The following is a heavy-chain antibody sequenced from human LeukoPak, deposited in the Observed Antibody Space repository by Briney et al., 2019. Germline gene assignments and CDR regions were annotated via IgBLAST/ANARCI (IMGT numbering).Heavy chain of an antibody. CDR3: ARGPNYGPLGPLYYMDV. CDR2: INPNSGGT. CDR1: GYTFTGYY. J-gene: IGHJ6*03. Sequence: ASVKVSCKASGYTFTGYYMHWVRQAPGQGLEWMGWINPNSGGTNYAQKFQGRVTMTRDTSISTAYMELSRLRSDDTAVYYCARGPNYGPLGPLYYMDVWGKGTTVTVS. V-gene: IGHV1-2*02. D-gene: IGHD3-16*01.